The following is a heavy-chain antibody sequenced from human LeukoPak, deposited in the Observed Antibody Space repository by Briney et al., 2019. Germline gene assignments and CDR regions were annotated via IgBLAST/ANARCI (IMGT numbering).Heavy chain of an antibody. D-gene: IGHD2-2*01. J-gene: IGHJ3*02. Sequence: GGSLRFSCAASGFTFSSYWMSWVRQAPGKGLEWVANIKQDGSEKYYVDSVKGRFTISRDNAKNSLYLQMSSLRAEDTAVYYCARGDCSSTSCYWGYAFDIWGQGTMVTVSS. CDR1: GFTFSSYW. CDR3: ARGDCSSTSCYWGYAFDI. V-gene: IGHV3-7*01. CDR2: IKQDGSEK.